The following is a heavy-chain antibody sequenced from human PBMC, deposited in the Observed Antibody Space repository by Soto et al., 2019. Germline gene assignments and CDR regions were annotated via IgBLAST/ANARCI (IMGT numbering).Heavy chain of an antibody. CDR1: GGSISSSSYY. Sequence: PSETLSLTCTVSGGSISSSSYYWGWIRQPPEKGLEWIGNIYYSGSTYYNPSLKSRVTISVDTSKNQFPLKLRSVTAADTAVYYCARQVATHGDPGYCDYWGQGTLVTVSS. J-gene: IGHJ4*02. CDR3: ARQVATHGDPGYCDY. D-gene: IGHD4-17*01. CDR2: IYYSGST. V-gene: IGHV4-39*01.